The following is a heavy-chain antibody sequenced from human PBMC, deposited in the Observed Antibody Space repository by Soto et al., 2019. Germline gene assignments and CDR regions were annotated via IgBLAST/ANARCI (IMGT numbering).Heavy chain of an antibody. J-gene: IGHJ4*02. V-gene: IGHV3-11*05. CDR1: GFTFSDYY. CDR3: ARAPKGSGWPFDY. D-gene: IGHD6-19*01. CDR2: ISSSSSYT. Sequence: PGGSLRLSCAASGFTFSDYYMSWIRQAPGKGLEWVSYISSSSSYTNYADSVKGRFTISRDNAKNSLYLQMNSLRAEDTAVYYCARAPKGSGWPFDYWGQGTLVTVSS.